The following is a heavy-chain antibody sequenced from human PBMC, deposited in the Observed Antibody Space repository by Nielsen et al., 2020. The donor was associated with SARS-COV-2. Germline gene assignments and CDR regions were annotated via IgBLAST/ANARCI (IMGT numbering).Heavy chain of an antibody. CDR1: GGSISSYY. Sequence: SETLSLTCIVSGGSISSYYWSWIRQPPGKGLEWIGNIYDSGSINYNPSLKSRVTISVDTSKNQFSLKLSSVTAADTAVYYCARHFGYDFPDAFDIWGQGTMVTVSS. CDR3: ARHFGYDFPDAFDI. D-gene: IGHD3-3*01. CDR2: IYDSGSI. V-gene: IGHV4-59*08. J-gene: IGHJ3*02.